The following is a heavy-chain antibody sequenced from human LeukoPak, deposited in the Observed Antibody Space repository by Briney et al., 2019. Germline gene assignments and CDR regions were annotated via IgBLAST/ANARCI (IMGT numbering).Heavy chain of an antibody. CDR3: TTTPALAVAGTGIDY. D-gene: IGHD6-19*01. J-gene: IGHJ4*02. CDR1: GFSFSSYN. Sequence: GGSLRLSCEASGFSFSSYNMDWVRQTPGKGLEWISSITTSSTYTFYADSVKGRFTISRDNARNSLYLQMNSLKTEDTAVYYCTTTPALAVAGTGIDYWGQGTLVTVSS. V-gene: IGHV3-21*04. CDR2: ITTSSTYT.